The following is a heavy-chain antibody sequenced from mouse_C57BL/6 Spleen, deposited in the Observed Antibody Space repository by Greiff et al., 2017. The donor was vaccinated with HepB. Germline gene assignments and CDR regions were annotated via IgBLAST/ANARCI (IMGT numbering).Heavy chain of an antibody. D-gene: IGHD1-1*01. Sequence: QVQLKESGAELVKPGASVKISCKASGYAFSSYWMNWVKQRPGKGLEWIGQIYPGDGDTNYNGKFKGKATLTADKSSSTAYMQLSSLTSEDSAVYFCARDRSTTVVATRYFEVWGTGTTVTVSS. J-gene: IGHJ1*03. CDR1: GYAFSSYW. CDR2: IYPGDGDT. CDR3: ARDRSTTVVATRYFEV. V-gene: IGHV1-80*01.